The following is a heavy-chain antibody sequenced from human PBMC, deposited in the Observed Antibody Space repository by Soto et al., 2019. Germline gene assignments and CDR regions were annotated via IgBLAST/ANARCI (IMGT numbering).Heavy chain of an antibody. V-gene: IGHV4-34*01. Sequence: QVQLQQWGAGLLKPSETLSLTCAVYGGSFSGYYWSWIRQPPGKGLEWIGEINHSGSTNYNRSLKSRVTISVDTSKNQFSLKLSSVTAADTAVYYCARVTGRYYYGMDVWGQGTTVTVSS. CDR1: GGSFSGYY. J-gene: IGHJ6*02. CDR2: INHSGST. CDR3: ARVTGRYYYGMDV.